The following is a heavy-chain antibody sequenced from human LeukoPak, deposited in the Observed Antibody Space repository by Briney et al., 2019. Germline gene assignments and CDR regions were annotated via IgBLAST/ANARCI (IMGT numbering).Heavy chain of an antibody. CDR2: INHSGST. Sequence: SETLSLTCAVYGGSFSGYYWSWIRQPPGKGLEWIGEINHSGSTNYNPSLKSRVTISVDTSKNQFSLKLSSVTAADTAVYYCARPKYSSGWYGGYYYYMDVWGKGTTVTISS. J-gene: IGHJ6*03. CDR3: ARPKYSSGWYGGYYYYMDV. D-gene: IGHD6-19*01. V-gene: IGHV4-34*01. CDR1: GGSFSGYY.